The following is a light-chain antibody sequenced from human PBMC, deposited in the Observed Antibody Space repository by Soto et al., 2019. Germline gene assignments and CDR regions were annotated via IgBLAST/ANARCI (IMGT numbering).Light chain of an antibody. Sequence: QSALTQPRSVSGSPGQSVTISCTGTSSDVGGFDYVSWYQHHPGKAPKLMIYDVSKRPSGVPDRFSGSKSGNTASLTISGLQPEDEADYYCCSYAGNYIRVFGGGTQLTVL. CDR2: DVS. CDR3: CSYAGNYIRV. J-gene: IGLJ3*02. V-gene: IGLV2-11*01. CDR1: SSDVGGFDY.